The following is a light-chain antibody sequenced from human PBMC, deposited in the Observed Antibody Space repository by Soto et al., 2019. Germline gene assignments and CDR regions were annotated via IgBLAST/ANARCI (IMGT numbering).Light chain of an antibody. J-gene: IGKJ4*01. Sequence: EIVLTQSPGTLSLSPGERATLSCTASQRVSSSYLAWYQQKPGQAPRLLIFDASRRATGIPDRFSGRGSGTDFTLTISRLEPEDFAVYYCQQYGSSLITFGGGTKV. V-gene: IGKV3-20*01. CDR3: QQYGSSLIT. CDR2: DAS. CDR1: QRVSSSY.